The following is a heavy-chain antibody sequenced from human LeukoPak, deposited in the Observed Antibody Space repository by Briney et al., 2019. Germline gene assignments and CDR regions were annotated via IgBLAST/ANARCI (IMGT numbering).Heavy chain of an antibody. CDR2: IYYNGYT. CDR3: GRDSHWTNDWVFDY. D-gene: IGHD1/OR15-1a*01. CDR1: GGSISSYY. J-gene: IGHJ4*02. V-gene: IGHV4-59*01. Sequence: NPSETLSLTCSVSGGSISSYYWSWIRQPPGKGLEWIGYIYYNGYTYYNPSLKSRVTISLHTSNNQFSLKLSSVNPADTAVYYCGRDSHWTNDWVFDYWGQGTLVTVSS.